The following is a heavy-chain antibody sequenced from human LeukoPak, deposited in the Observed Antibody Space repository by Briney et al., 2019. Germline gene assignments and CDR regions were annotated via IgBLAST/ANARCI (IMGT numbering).Heavy chain of an antibody. Sequence: VASVKVSCKASGGTFSSYAISWVRQAPGQGLEWMGGIIPIFGTANYAQKFQGRVTITADESTSTAYMELSSLRSEDTAVYYCASNTGDTGYCSSTTCYYYYMDVWGKGTTVTISS. CDR2: IIPIFGTA. D-gene: IGHD2-2*01. CDR3: ASNTGDTGYCSSTTCYYYYMDV. CDR1: GGTFSSYA. V-gene: IGHV1-69*13. J-gene: IGHJ6*03.